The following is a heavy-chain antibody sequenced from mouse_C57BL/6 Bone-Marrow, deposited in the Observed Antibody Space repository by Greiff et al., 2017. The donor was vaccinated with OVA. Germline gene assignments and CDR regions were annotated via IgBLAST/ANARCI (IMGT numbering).Heavy chain of an antibody. V-gene: IGHV6-6*01. CDR2: IRNKANNHAT. Sequence: EVMLVESGGGLVQPGGSMKLSCAASGFTFSDAWMDWVRQSPEKGLEWVAEIRNKANNHATYYAESVKGRFTISRDDSKSSVYLQMNSLRAEDTGIYYCMPISTVVATDYYAMDYWGQGTSVTVSS. CDR3: MPISTVVATDYYAMDY. J-gene: IGHJ4*01. D-gene: IGHD1-1*01. CDR1: GFTFSDAW.